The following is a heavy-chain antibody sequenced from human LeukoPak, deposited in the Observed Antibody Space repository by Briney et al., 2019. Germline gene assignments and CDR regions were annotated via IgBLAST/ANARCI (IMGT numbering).Heavy chain of an antibody. CDR2: IWYDGSNK. J-gene: IGHJ4*02. D-gene: IGHD3-16*01. V-gene: IGHV3-33*01. CDR1: GFTFRNYG. CDR3: ASWRGGGNYFDH. Sequence: GGSLRLSCAASGFTFRNYGMYWVRQAPGKGLEWVALIWYDGSNKYYADSVKGRFTISRDNSKSTLYLQMDSLRVEDTAMYYRASWRGGGNYFDHWGQGTLVTVSS.